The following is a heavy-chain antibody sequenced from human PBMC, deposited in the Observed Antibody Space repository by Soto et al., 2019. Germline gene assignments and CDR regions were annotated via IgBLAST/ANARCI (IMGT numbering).Heavy chain of an antibody. D-gene: IGHD2-15*01. CDR2: IKPSGGST. CDR3: ASRAVVAATKSPWYFDL. Sequence: QVQLVQSGAEVKKPGASVKVSCKASGYTFTSYYMHWVRQAPGQGLEWMGIIKPSGGSTSYEQKFQGRVTMNRDTSTSTVYMELSSLRSEDTAVYYCASRAVVAATKSPWYFDLWGRGTLVTVSS. CDR1: GYTFTSYY. V-gene: IGHV1-46*03. J-gene: IGHJ2*01.